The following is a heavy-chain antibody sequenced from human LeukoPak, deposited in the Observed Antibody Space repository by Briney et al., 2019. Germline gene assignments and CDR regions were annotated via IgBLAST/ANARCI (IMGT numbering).Heavy chain of an antibody. V-gene: IGHV3-7*01. CDR2: INQDGSEK. CDR3: AKDWDY. J-gene: IGHJ4*02. Sequence: TGGSLRLSCAASGLIFDNYRMSWVRQAPGKGLEWVANINQDGSEKFYADSVKGRFTISRDNAENSLYLQMNSLRAEDTAVYYCAKDWDYWGQGTLVTVSS. CDR1: GLIFDNYR.